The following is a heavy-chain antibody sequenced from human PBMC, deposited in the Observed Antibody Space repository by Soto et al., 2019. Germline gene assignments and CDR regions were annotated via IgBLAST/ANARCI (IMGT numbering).Heavy chain of an antibody. D-gene: IGHD3-9*01. Sequence: QVQLQQWGAGLLKPSETLSLTCGVYGVSLSGHYWSWIRQPPGKGLEWIGEINHSGKTNYSPSLKSRVTTSVAPSKSQLYLMLTSVTAADTAVYFCARGMVTGYTGHFDYWGEGTLVTVSS. CDR1: GVSLSGHY. J-gene: IGHJ4*02. CDR3: ARGMVTGYTGHFDY. V-gene: IGHV4-34*01. CDR2: INHSGKT.